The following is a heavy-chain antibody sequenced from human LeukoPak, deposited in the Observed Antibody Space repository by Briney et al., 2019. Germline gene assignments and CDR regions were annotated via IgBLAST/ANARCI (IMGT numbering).Heavy chain of an antibody. CDR3: ARSVVGYDNFDY. D-gene: IGHD5-18*01. CDR2: IYYSGST. CDR1: GVSISPYY. V-gene: IGHV4-59*01. J-gene: IGHJ4*02. Sequence: SETLSLTCTVSGVSISPYYWSWIRQPPGERPEWIGYIYYSGSTNYNPSLKSRVTISVDTSKNQFSLKLSSVTAADTAVYYCARSVVGYDNFDYWGQGTLVTVSS.